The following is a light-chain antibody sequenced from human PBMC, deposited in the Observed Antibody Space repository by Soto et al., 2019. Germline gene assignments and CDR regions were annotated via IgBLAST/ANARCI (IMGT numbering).Light chain of an antibody. CDR1: QSITSW. J-gene: IGKJ1*01. Sequence: DIQMTQSPSSLSASVGDRVIITCRASQSITSWLAWYQQKQGKXXKXXIYKASSLESGVPSRFSGSGSGTELTITISSLQPDDFATYYCQHYNSYPWTFGQGTKVDIK. CDR3: QHYNSYPWT. CDR2: KAS. V-gene: IGKV1-5*03.